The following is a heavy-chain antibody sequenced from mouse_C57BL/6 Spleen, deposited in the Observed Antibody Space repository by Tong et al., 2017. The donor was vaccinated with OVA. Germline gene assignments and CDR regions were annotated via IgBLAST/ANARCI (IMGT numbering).Heavy chain of an antibody. V-gene: IGHV1-69*01. J-gene: IGHJ3*01. Sequence: VQLQESGAELVMPGASVKLSCKASGYTFTSYWMHWVKQRPGQGLEWIGEIDPSDSYTNYNQKFKGKATLTVDKSSSTAYMQLNSLTSEDSAVYYCARGGYSWFASRGQGTLVTVSA. CDR3: ARGGYSWFAS. CDR2: IDPSDSYT. D-gene: IGHD2-3*01. CDR1: GYTFTSYW.